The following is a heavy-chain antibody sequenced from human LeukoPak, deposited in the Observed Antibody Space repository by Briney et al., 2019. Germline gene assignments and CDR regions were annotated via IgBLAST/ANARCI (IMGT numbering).Heavy chain of an antibody. CDR1: GGSISSSSYY. Sequence: SETLSLACTVSGGSISSSSYYWGWIRQPPGKGLEWIGSIYYSGSTYYNPSLKSRVTISVDTSKNQFSLKLSSVTAADTAAYYCARGEDGTGDYRPTYFDSWGQGTLVTVSS. CDR2: IYYSGST. D-gene: IGHD4-17*01. J-gene: IGHJ4*02. CDR3: ARGEDGTGDYRPTYFDS. V-gene: IGHV4-39*07.